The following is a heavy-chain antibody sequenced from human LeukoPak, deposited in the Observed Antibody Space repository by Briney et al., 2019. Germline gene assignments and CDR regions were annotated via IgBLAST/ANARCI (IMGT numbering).Heavy chain of an antibody. Sequence: IIPIFVAANYAQKFQGRVTINTDEYTSTAYMELSSLRSEDTAVYYCARGGLAAADAFDIWGQGTMVTVSS. CDR2: IIPIFVAA. J-gene: IGHJ3*02. D-gene: IGHD6-13*01. CDR3: ARGGLAAADAFDI. V-gene: IGHV1-69*05.